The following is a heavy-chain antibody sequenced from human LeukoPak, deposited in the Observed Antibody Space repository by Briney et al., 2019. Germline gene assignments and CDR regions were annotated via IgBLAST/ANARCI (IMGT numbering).Heavy chain of an antibody. CDR2: ISYNSRSI. J-gene: IGHJ6*03. CDR3: ARKVGATGYYMDV. Sequence: GGSLRLSCAASGFTFSTYEMNWVRQAPGKGLEWLSYISYNSRSIYYADSVKGRFTISRDNAKNSLYLQMNSLRAEDTAVYYCARKVGATGYYMDVWGKGTTVTVSS. V-gene: IGHV3-48*01. D-gene: IGHD1-26*01. CDR1: GFTFSTYE.